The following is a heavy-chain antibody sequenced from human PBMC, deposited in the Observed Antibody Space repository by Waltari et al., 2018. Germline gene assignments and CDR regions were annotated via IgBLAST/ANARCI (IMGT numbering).Heavy chain of an antibody. CDR1: GFTFAGAW. CDR2: IKPDGSFE. CDR3: ARDSGDFYVDH. D-gene: IGHD3-10*02. V-gene: IGHV3-7*01. Sequence: EVQLVESGGGLVQPGGSLRLSCAASGFTFAGAWMTWVRQAPGKGLEWVANIKPDGSFESYVDSLKGRFTISRDNTQNSLYLQINSLRVEDTALYFCARDSGDFYVDHWGQGTLVTVS. J-gene: IGHJ1*01.